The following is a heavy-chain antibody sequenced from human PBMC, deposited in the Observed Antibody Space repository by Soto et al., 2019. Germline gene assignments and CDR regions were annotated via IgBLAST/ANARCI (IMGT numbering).Heavy chain of an antibody. CDR1: GFTFTTYA. D-gene: IGHD5-18*01. J-gene: IGHJ6*02. V-gene: IGHV3-23*01. CDR3: AKDSSPSGYSYGYIRYYGMDV. CDR2: ISTSGGST. Sequence: PGGSLRLSCAASGFTFTTYAMSWVRQAPGKGLVWVSGISTSGGSTYYADSVKGRFTISRDNSKNTLYLQMNSLRAEDTAVYYCAKDSSPSGYSYGYIRYYGMDVWGQGTTVTVSS.